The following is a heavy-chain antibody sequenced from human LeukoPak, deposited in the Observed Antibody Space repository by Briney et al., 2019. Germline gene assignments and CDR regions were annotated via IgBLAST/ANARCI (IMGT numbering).Heavy chain of an antibody. V-gene: IGHV4-4*09. Sequence: PSETLSLTCTVSGGSISSYYWSWIRQPPGKGLEWIGYIYTSGSTNYNPSLKSRVTISADTSKNQFSLKLSSVTAADTAVYYCAREREYSSSSDPYFDYWGQGTLVTVSS. CDR1: GGSISSYY. CDR3: AREREYSSSSDPYFDY. J-gene: IGHJ4*02. CDR2: IYTSGST. D-gene: IGHD6-6*01.